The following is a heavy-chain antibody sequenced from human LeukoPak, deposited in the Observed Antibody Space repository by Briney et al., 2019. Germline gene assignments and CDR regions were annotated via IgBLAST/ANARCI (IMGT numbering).Heavy chain of an antibody. J-gene: IGHJ4*02. V-gene: IGHV4-38-2*02. CDR1: LYSISSGYF. CDR3: ARGSAGFDS. CDR2: IFHSGDV. Sequence: SETLSLTCTVSLYSISSGYFWGWIRQPPGKGLEWIGSIFHSGDVYYNPSLKSRLTMSADTSKNQFSLKLSSVTAADTAIYYCARGSAGFDSWGQGTLFTVSS.